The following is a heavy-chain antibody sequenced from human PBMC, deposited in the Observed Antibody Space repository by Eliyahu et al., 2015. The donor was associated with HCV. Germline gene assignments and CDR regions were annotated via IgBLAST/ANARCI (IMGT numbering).Heavy chain of an antibody. CDR1: GFTFSNYW. CDR2: INYDGSTT. Sequence: EVQLVESGGGLVQPGGSLRLSCAASGFTFSNYWMYWVRQAPGKGLVWVSRINYDGSTTGYADPVKGRFTVSRDNAKNTLDLQMNSLRTEDTAVYYCTRGSDSWGQGTLVTVSS. V-gene: IGHV3-74*01. J-gene: IGHJ4*02. CDR3: TRGSDS.